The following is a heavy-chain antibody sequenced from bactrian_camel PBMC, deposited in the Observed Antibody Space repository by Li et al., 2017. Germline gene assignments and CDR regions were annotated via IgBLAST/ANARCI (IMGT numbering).Heavy chain of an antibody. CDR2: TGPSTA. CDR1: GYTWTTNT. V-gene: IGHV3S53*01. D-gene: IGHD3*01. J-gene: IGHJ6*01. CDR3: AADPTDCYSGSGADFVY. Sequence: QLVESGGGSVQVGGSLRLSCEASGYTWTTNTEMFTMAWFRQTPGKEREEVAATGPSTAKYADYVKGRFTISKDSAKNTLYLQMNSLKPEDTAIYYCAADPTDCYSGSGADFVYWGQGTQVTVS.